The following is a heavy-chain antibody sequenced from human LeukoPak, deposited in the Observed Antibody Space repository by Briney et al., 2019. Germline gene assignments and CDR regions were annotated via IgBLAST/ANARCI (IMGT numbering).Heavy chain of an antibody. Sequence: GASVKVSCKASGYTFTGYYMHLVRQAPGQGLEWMGWINPNSGDTKYSQKFQGRVTMTRDTSISTAYMELSRLRSDDTAVYYCATQRGSYLWGTDFDYWGQGTLVTVSS. CDR2: INPNSGDT. CDR3: ATQRGSYLWGTDFDY. D-gene: IGHD3-16*01. CDR1: GYTFTGYY. V-gene: IGHV1-2*02. J-gene: IGHJ4*02.